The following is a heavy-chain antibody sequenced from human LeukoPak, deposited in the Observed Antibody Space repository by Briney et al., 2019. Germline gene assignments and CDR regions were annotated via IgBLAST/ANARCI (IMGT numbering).Heavy chain of an antibody. D-gene: IGHD3-22*01. CDR3: AKGSYYDSSGSFYFDY. J-gene: IGHJ4*02. V-gene: IGHV3-23*01. Sequence: GGSLRLSCAASGFPFSSYAMYWVRQAPGKGLEWVSGISGSGDNTYYADSVKGRFTISRDNSKNTLYVQVNSLGTEDTAAYYCAKGSYYDSSGSFYFDYWGQGTLVTVSS. CDR1: GFPFSSYA. CDR2: ISGSGDNT.